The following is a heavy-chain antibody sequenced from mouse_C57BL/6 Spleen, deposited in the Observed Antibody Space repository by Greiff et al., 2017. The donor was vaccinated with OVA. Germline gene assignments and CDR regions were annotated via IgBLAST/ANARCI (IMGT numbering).Heavy chain of an antibody. J-gene: IGHJ4*01. Sequence: EVKVVESGEGLVKPGGSLKLSCAASGFTFSSYAMSWVRQTPEKRLEWVAYISSGGDYIYYADTVKGRFTISRDNARNTLYLQMSSLKSEDTAMYYCTRDPLGHAMDYWGQGTSVTVSS. V-gene: IGHV5-9-1*02. CDR2: ISSGGDYI. CDR3: TRDPLGHAMDY. CDR1: GFTFSSYA. D-gene: IGHD4-1*01.